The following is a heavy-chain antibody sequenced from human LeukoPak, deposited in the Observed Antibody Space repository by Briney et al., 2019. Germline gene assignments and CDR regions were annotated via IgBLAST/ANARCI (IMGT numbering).Heavy chain of an antibody. CDR2: FSGNGGAT. J-gene: IGHJ4*02. D-gene: IGHD3-22*01. V-gene: IGHV3-23*01. CDR3: TTLLTMIH. Sequence: GGSLRLSCAASGFTFSNCAMSWVRQAPGKGLAWVSSFSGNGGATYYADSVKGRFTISRDNSKNMLYLQMNSLRAEDTAVYYCTTLLTMIHWGQGTLVTVSS. CDR1: GFTFSNCA.